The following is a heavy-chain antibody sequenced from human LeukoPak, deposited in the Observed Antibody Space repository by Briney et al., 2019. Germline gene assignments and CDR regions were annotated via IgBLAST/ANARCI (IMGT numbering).Heavy chain of an antibody. CDR3: ARHPLYRNIAVAGTVDY. V-gene: IGHV4-39*01. D-gene: IGHD6-19*01. Sequence: SETLSLTCTVSGGSISSSSYYWGWIRQPPGKGPEWIGSIYYSGSTYYNPSLKSRVTISVDTSKNQFSLKLSSVTAADTAVYYCARHPLYRNIAVAGTVDYWGQGTLVTVSS. CDR2: IYYSGST. J-gene: IGHJ4*02. CDR1: GGSISSSSYY.